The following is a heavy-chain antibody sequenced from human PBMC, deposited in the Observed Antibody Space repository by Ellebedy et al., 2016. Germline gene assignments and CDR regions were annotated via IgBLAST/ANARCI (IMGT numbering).Heavy chain of an antibody. V-gene: IGHV3-21*01. CDR2: ISSSNSYI. D-gene: IGHD3/OR15-3a*01. J-gene: IGHJ5*02. CDR1: GFTFSSYS. Sequence: GGSLRLXXAASGFTFSSYSMNWVRQAPGKGLEWVSSISSSNSYIYYADSVKGRFTISRDNAKNSLYLQMNSLRAEDTAVYYCAREQGVRRMMMSGIISYLDPWGQGTLVTVSS. CDR3: AREQGVRRMMMSGIISYLDP.